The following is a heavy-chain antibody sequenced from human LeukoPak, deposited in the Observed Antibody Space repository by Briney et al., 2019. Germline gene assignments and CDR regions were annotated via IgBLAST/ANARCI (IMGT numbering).Heavy chain of an antibody. V-gene: IGHV3-30*04. D-gene: IGHD3-22*01. J-gene: IGHJ4*02. CDR2: ISYDGSNK. CDR1: GFTFSSYA. CDR3: ARESHYYDSSCPSRFFDY. Sequence: GGSLRLSCAASGFTFSSYAMHWVRQAPGKGLEWVAVISYDGSNKYYADSVKGRFTISRDNSKNTLYLQMNSLRAEDTAVYYCARESHYYDSSCPSRFFDYWGQGTLVTVSS.